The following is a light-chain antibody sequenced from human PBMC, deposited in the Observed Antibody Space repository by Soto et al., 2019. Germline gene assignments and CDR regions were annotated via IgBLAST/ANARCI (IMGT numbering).Light chain of an antibody. V-gene: IGLV2-11*01. CDR1: SSDVGGYNF. J-gene: IGLJ1*01. CDR3: CSYAGSPWV. CDR2: DVD. Sequence: QSALTQPRSVSGSPGQSVTISCTGSSSDVGGYNFVSWYLQYPGKAPKLLIYDVDKRPSGVPHRFSGSRSGNTASLTISGPQAEDEADYFCCSYAGSPWVFGTGTKVTVL.